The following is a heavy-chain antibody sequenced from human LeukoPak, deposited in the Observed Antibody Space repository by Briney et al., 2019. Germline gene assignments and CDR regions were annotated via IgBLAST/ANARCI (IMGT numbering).Heavy chain of an antibody. J-gene: IGHJ6*03. V-gene: IGHV3-30*18. CDR3: AKDSYYYDSSGYYPHYYYYYMDV. Sequence: GGSLRLSCAASGFTFSSYEMNWVRQAPGKGLEWVAVISYDGSNKYYADSVKGRFTISRDNSKNTLYLQMNSLRAEDTAVYYCAKDSYYYDSSGYYPHYYYYYMDVWGKGTTVTVSS. CDR2: ISYDGSNK. CDR1: GFTFSSYE. D-gene: IGHD3-22*01.